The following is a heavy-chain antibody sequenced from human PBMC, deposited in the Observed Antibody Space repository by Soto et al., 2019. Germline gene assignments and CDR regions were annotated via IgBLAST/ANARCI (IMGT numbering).Heavy chain of an antibody. Sequence: GGSLRLSCAASGFTFSSYSMNWVRQAPGKGLEWVSSISSSSSYIYYADSVKSRFTISRDNAKNSLYLQMNSLRAEDTAVYYCARVFQTRATYYDFWSGPNDAFDIWGQGTMVTVSS. J-gene: IGHJ3*02. D-gene: IGHD3-3*01. V-gene: IGHV3-21*01. CDR2: ISSSSSYI. CDR1: GFTFSSYS. CDR3: ARVFQTRATYYDFWSGPNDAFDI.